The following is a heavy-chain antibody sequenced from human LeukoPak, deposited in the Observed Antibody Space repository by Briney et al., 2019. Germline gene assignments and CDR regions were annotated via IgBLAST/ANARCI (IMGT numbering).Heavy chain of an antibody. Sequence: ESGPALVRPTQTLTLTCSVSGFSLTTELMSVGWIRQPPGKALEWLARIDYDDDTYYSTFLQTRLTISKDSSKNQVVLILTNMDPEDTATYYCARMQGPVGSNHYRRTGYFDYWGPGTLVTVSS. J-gene: IGHJ4*02. V-gene: IGHV2-70*11. CDR3: ARMQGPVGSNHYRRTGYFDY. CDR2: IDYDDDT. D-gene: IGHD4-11*01. CDR1: GFSLTTELMS.